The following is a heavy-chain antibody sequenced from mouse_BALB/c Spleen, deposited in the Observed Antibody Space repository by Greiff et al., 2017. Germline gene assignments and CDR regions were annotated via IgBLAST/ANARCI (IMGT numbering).Heavy chain of an antibody. D-gene: IGHD4-1*01. CDR1: GYTFTSYW. V-gene: IGHV1-7*01. CDR2: INPSTGYT. CDR3: ARLGFAWFAD. J-gene: IGHJ3*01. Sequence: VQLQQSGAELAKPGASVKMSCKASGYTFTSYWMHWVKQRPGQGLEWIGYINPSTGYTEYNQKFKDKATLTADKSSSTAYMQLSSLTSEDSAVYYCARLGFAWFADWGQGTLVTVSA.